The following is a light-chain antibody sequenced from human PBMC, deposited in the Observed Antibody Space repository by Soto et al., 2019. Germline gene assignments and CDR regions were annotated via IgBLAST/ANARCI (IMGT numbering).Light chain of an antibody. CDR2: CAS. J-gene: IGKJ1*01. CDR1: QTCSNNY. V-gene: IGKV3-20*01. Sequence: EIVLSASPVTVYLSPGEGVTLSCRASQTCSNNYLALYPQIPGKAPRILNYCASNKGTCIPERFSGSGSGKDFTITISRMEPEDFAVDYWQQYGSSGTFGQGTKVDIK. CDR3: QQYGSSGT.